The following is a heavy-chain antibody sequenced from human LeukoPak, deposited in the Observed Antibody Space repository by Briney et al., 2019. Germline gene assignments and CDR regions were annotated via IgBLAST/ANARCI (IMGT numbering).Heavy chain of an antibody. CDR2: ISSSGSTI. D-gene: IGHD4-17*01. V-gene: IGHV3-11*01. CDR1: GFTFSDYY. Sequence: PGGSLRLSCAASGFTFSDYYMSWIRQAPGEGLEWVSDISSSGSTIYYADSVKGRFTISRDNAKNALYLQMNSLRAEGTPGYYCARLPLADYGDELADYWAQGTLVTVSS. J-gene: IGHJ4*02. CDR3: ARLPLADYGDELADY.